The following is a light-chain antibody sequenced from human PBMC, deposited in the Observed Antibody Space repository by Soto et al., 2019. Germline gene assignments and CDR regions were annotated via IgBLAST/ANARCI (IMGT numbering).Light chain of an antibody. Sequence: DIQMTQSPSSLSASVGDRVTITCRASQDISNYLAWYQQKPGKAPKLLIYAASTLQTGVQSRFSGSGSGTVFTLTINSLQPEDFATYYCQNYKSAPNTFGRGTRLEIK. CDR2: AAS. J-gene: IGKJ2*01. V-gene: IGKV1-27*01. CDR3: QNYKSAPNT. CDR1: QDISNY.